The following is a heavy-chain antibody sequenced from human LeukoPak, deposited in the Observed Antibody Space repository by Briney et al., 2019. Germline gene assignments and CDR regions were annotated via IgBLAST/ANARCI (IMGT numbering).Heavy chain of an antibody. J-gene: IGHJ3*02. Sequence: PGGSLRLSCAASGFTVSSNYMSWVRQAPGKGLEWVSVIYSGGSTYYADSVKGRFTISRDNSKNTLYLQMNSLRAEDTAVYYCAREAFGGPRRYCSSTSCPHRRAFDIWGQGTMVTVSS. D-gene: IGHD2-2*01. CDR2: IYSGGST. CDR1: GFTVSSNY. V-gene: IGHV3-53*01. CDR3: AREAFGGPRRYCSSTSCPHRRAFDI.